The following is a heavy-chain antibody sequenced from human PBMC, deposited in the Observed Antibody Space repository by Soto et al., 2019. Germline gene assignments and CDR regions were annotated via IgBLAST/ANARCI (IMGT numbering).Heavy chain of an antibody. CDR2: ISDSGGLT. CDR1: GFAFSSHP. CDR3: ARRAFGSSRSFVI. V-gene: IGHV3-23*01. D-gene: IGHD6-6*01. Sequence: GGSLRLSCAASGFAFSSHPMSWVRQAPERGLEWVSGISDSGGLTYNADSVKGRFTISRDNSKNTLYLQMNSLRAEDTALYYCARRAFGSSRSFVIWGQGTMVTVSS. J-gene: IGHJ3*02.